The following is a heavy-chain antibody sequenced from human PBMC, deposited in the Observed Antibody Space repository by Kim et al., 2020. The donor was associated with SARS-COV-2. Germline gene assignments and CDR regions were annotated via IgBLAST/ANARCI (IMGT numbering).Heavy chain of an antibody. CDR3: ARVSWGGGYKPIDS. V-gene: IGHV3-21*01. CDR2: ITTTSTYI. D-gene: IGHD3-10*01. CDR1: GFTFSSYD. J-gene: IGHJ4*02. Sequence: GGSLRLSCAASGFTFSSYDMNWVRQAPGKRLEWVSSITTTSTYIYYADSVKGRFTISIDNAKNSLYLQMNSLRAEDTAVYYCARVSWGGGYKPIDSWGQG.